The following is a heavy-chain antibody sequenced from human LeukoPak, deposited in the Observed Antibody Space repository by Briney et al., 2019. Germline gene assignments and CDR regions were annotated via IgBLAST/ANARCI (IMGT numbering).Heavy chain of an antibody. Sequence: GGSLRLSCAASGFTFDDYAMHWVRQAPGKGLEWVSGISWNSGSIGYADSVKGRFTISRDNAKNSLYLQMNSLRAEDMALYYCAKDTLVGATTGAFDIWGQGTMATVPS. CDR1: GFTFDDYA. D-gene: IGHD1-26*01. J-gene: IGHJ3*02. CDR2: ISWNSGSI. CDR3: AKDTLVGATTGAFDI. V-gene: IGHV3-9*03.